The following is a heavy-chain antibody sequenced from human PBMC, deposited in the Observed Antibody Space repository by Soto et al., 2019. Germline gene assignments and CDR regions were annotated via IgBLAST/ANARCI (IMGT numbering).Heavy chain of an antibody. Sequence: QVQLQESGPGLVKPSETLSLTCTVSGGSISSYYWSWIRQPPGKGLEWIGYIDYSGSTNYNPSLMSRVTISVDTSKSQFSLKLSSVTAADTAVYYCARVPITYYYDSSGYWVFDYWGQGTLVTVSS. CDR3: ARVPITYYYDSSGYWVFDY. J-gene: IGHJ4*02. V-gene: IGHV4-59*01. D-gene: IGHD3-22*01. CDR1: GGSISSYY. CDR2: IDYSGST.